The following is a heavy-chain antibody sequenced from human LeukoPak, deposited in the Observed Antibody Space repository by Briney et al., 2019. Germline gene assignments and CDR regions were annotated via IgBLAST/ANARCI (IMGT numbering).Heavy chain of an antibody. D-gene: IGHD2-2*02. CDR2: INHSGST. Sequence: PSETLSLTCAVYGGSFSGYYWSWIRQPPGKGLEWIGEINHSGSTNYNPSLKSRVTISVDTSKNQFSLKLSSVTAADTAVYYCARIVVVPAAIHGYYYYGMDVWGQGTTVTVSS. V-gene: IGHV4-34*01. CDR3: ARIVVVPAAIHGYYYYGMDV. J-gene: IGHJ6*02. CDR1: GGSFSGYY.